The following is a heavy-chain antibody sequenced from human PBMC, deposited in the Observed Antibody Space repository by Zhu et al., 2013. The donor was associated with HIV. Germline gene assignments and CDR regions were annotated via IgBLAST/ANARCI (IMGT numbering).Heavy chain of an antibody. CDR2: MNPKSGNT. V-gene: IGHV1-8*01. J-gene: IGHJ4*02. CDR1: GYTFTSYD. CDR3: ARGRFVYGDILTF. Sequence: QVQLVQSGPEARKPGTSVKVSCKASGYTFTSYDIHWVRQATGQGLEWMGWMNPKSGNTGYAQKFQGRVTMTRNTSITTAYMELSSLRFEDTALYYCARGRFVYGDILTFWGQGAPVTVSS. D-gene: IGHD4-17*01.